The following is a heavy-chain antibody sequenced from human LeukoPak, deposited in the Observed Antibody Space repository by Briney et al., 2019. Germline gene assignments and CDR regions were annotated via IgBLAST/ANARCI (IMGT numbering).Heavy chain of an antibody. CDR2: INPNSGGT. CDR1: GYTFTGYY. J-gene: IGHJ5*02. D-gene: IGHD5-12*01. Sequence: ASVKVSCKASGYTFTGYYMHWVRQAPGQGLEWMGWINPNSGGTNYAQKFQGRVTMTRDTSISTAYMELSRLRSDDTAVYYCARAPPATTDWFDPWGQGTLATVSS. V-gene: IGHV1-2*02. CDR3: ARAPPATTDWFDP.